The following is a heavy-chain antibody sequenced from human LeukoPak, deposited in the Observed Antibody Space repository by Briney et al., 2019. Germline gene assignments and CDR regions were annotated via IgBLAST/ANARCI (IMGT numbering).Heavy chain of an antibody. D-gene: IGHD3-10*01. CDR1: NGSISSTKYY. V-gene: IGHV4-39*07. CDR2: INHSGST. Sequence: SETLSLTCTVSNGSISSTKYYWGWIRQPPGKGLEWIGEINHSGSTNYNPSLKSRVTISVDTSKNQFSLKLSSVTAADTAVYYCARRGVWGQGTLVTVSS. CDR3: ARRGV. J-gene: IGHJ4*02.